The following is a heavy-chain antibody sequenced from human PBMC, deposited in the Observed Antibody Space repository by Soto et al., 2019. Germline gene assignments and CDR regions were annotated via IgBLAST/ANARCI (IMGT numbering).Heavy chain of an antibody. CDR2: IYSGGST. V-gene: IGHV3-53*01. J-gene: IGHJ6*02. CDR1: GFTVSSNY. Sequence: PGGSLRLSCAASGFTVSSNYMSWVRQAPGKGLEWVSVIYSGGSTYYADSVKGRFTISRDNSKNTLYLQMNSLRAEDTAVYYCASRGDRHYDSSGYPLRYGMDVWGQGTTVTVSS. CDR3: ASRGDRHYDSSGYPLRYGMDV. D-gene: IGHD3-22*01.